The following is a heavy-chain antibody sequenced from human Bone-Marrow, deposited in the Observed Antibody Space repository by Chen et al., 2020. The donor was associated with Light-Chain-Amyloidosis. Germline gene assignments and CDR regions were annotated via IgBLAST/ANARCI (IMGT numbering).Heavy chain of an antibody. Sequence: EVQLEQSGPEVKKPGESLKISCKGSGYTFPNYWIGWVRQMPGKGLEWMGVIYPDDSDARYSPSFEGQVTISADKSITTAYLQWRSLKASDTAMYYCARRRDGYNFDYSGQGTLVTVSS. CDR3: ARRRDGYNFDY. J-gene: IGHJ4*02. D-gene: IGHD5-12*01. CDR2: IYPDDSDA. V-gene: IGHV5-51*01. CDR1: GYTFPNYW.